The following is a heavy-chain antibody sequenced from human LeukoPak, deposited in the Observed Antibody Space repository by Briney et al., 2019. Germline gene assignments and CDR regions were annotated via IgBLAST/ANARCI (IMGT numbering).Heavy chain of an antibody. Sequence: ASVKVSCKASGYTFTGYYMHWVRQAPGQGLEWMGWINPNSGGTNYAQKLQGRVTMTTDTSTSTAYMELRSLRSDDTAVYYCARGKYDYGDPSHAFDIWGQGTMVTVSS. V-gene: IGHV1-2*02. D-gene: IGHD4-17*01. CDR2: INPNSGGT. J-gene: IGHJ3*02. CDR1: GYTFTGYY. CDR3: ARGKYDYGDPSHAFDI.